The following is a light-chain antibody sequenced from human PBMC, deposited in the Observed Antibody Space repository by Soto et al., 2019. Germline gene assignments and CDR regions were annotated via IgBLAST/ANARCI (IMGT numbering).Light chain of an antibody. CDR1: QGISSY. CDR2: AAS. V-gene: IGKV1-9*01. J-gene: IGKJ1*01. Sequence: QLTQSPSSLSASVGDRVTITCRASQGISSYLAWYQQKPGRAPKLLMYAASTLQSGVPSRFSGSGSGTDFTLTISSLQPEDFATYYCQQLNGYSRTFGQGTKVEIK. CDR3: QQLNGYSRT.